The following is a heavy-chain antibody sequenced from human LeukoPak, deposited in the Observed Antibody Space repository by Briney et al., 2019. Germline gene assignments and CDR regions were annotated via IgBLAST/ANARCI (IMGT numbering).Heavy chain of an antibody. CDR2: ISWNSGSI. D-gene: IGHD5-12*01. Sequence: PGGSLRLSCAASGFTFDDYAMHWVRQAPGKGLEWVSGISWNSGSIGYVDSVEGRFTISRDNAKNSLYLQMNSLRAEDTALYYCAKDAQYSGYEHFDYWGQGTLVTVSS. J-gene: IGHJ4*02. CDR3: AKDAQYSGYEHFDY. CDR1: GFTFDDYA. V-gene: IGHV3-9*01.